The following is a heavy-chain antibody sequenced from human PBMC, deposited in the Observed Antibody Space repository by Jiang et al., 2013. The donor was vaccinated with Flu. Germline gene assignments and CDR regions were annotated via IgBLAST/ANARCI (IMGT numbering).Heavy chain of an antibody. Sequence: SGAEVKKPGSSVKVSCKASGGTFSSYAISWVRQAPGQGLEWMGRIIPILGIANYAQKFQGRVTITADKSTSTAYMELSSLRSEDTAVYYCARSSIVVVPAATGYNYYYYGMDVWGKGPRSPSPQ. V-gene: IGHV1-69*04. CDR1: GGTFSSYA. CDR2: IIPILGIA. D-gene: IGHD2-2*01. J-gene: IGHJ6*01. CDR3: ARSSIVVVPAATGYNYYYYGMDV.